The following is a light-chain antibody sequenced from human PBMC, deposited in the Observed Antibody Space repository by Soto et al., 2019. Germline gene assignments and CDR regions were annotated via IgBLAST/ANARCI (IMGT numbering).Light chain of an antibody. CDR3: QQYYTLYT. V-gene: IGKV1-5*03. Sequence: DIQMTQSPSTLSASVGDRVTITCRASQSIDNCLAWYQQKPGKAPKLLIYKTSSLGSGVPSRFSGSASGTEFTLTISRLQPDDFATYYRQQYYTLYTFGRGTKLEIK. CDR2: KTS. CDR1: QSIDNC. J-gene: IGKJ2*01.